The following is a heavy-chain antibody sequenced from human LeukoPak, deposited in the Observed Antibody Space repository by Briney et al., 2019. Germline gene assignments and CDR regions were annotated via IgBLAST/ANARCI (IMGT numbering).Heavy chain of an antibody. J-gene: IGHJ4*02. CDR1: GGSISSSNYY. CDR2: IYYSGDT. V-gene: IGHV4-39*01. CDR3: ARGRDRMVY. Sequence: SETLSLTCTVSGGSISSSNYYWGWIRQPPGKGLEWIGTIYYSGDTYYNPSLKSRVTISVDTSKNQFSLKLSSVTAADTAVYYCARGRDRMVYWGQGTLVTVSS. D-gene: IGHD1-14*01.